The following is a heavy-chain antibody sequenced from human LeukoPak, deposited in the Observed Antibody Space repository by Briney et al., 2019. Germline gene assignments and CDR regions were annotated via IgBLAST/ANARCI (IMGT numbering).Heavy chain of an antibody. CDR2: IYSGGST. Sequence: GGSLRLSCAASGFTVSSIYMSWVRQAPGKGLEWVSVIYSGGSTYYADSVKGRFTISRDNSKNTLYLQMNSLRAEDTAVYYCSRGVTMARGVINYFDYWGQGTLVTVSS. CDR3: SRGVTMARGVINYFDY. CDR1: GFTVSSIY. J-gene: IGHJ4*02. D-gene: IGHD3-10*01. V-gene: IGHV3-66*02.